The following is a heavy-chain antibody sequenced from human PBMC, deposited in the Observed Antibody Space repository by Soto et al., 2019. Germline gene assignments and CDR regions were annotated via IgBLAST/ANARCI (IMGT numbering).Heavy chain of an antibody. CDR2: IYSGGST. CDR1: GFTVSSNY. V-gene: IGHV3-66*01. D-gene: IGHD3-3*01. CDR3: ARSGYRSWVDY. Sequence: EVQLVESGGGLVQPGGSLRLSCAASGFTVSSNYMSWVRQAPGKGLEWVSVIYSGGSTYYADSVKGRFTISRDNSENTLYLQMNSLRAEDTAVYYCARSGYRSWVDYWGQGTLVTVSS. J-gene: IGHJ4*02.